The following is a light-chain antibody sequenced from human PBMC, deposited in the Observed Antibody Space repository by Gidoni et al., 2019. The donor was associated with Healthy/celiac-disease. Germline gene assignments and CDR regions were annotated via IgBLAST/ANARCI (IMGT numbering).Light chain of an antibody. V-gene: IGKV1-33*01. CDR3: QQYDNLPLT. CDR2: DAS. CDR1: QDISNR. Sequence: DIQMTQSPSSLSASVGDRVTITCQASQDISNRLNWYQQKPGKAPKLLIYDASNLETGIPSRFSGSGSGTDFTFTISSLQPEDIATYYCQQYDNLPLTFGGGTKVEIK. J-gene: IGKJ4*01.